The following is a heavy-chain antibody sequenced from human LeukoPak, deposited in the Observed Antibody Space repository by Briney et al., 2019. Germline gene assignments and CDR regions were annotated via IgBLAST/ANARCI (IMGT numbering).Heavy chain of an antibody. CDR3: ARAPHFFDTSGSRYYFDY. CDR1: GGSFSGYY. J-gene: IGHJ4*02. D-gene: IGHD3-22*01. V-gene: IGHV4-34*01. Sequence: PSETLSLTCAVYGGSFSGYYWSWIRQPPGKGLGWIGSIYYSGNTYYSPSLMSRVTISVDTSKNQFSLNLSSVTAADTAVYYCARAPHFFDTSGSRYYFDYWGQGALVTVSS. CDR2: IYYSGNT.